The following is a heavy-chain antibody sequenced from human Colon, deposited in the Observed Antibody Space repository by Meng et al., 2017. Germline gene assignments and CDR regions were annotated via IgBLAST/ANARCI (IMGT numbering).Heavy chain of an antibody. V-gene: IGHV4-34*01. CDR3: VYFWSGYFT. CDR1: GGSFSGYY. J-gene: IGHJ5*02. Sequence: QVQLQQWGAGLLKPSETLSLTCAVYGGSFSGYYWSWIRQPPGKGLEWIGGSDHFGNTIYNPSLKGRLTISVDTSKNQISLRLTSVIAADTAVYYCVYFWSGYFTSGQGTLVTVSS. CDR2: SDHFGNT. D-gene: IGHD3-3*01.